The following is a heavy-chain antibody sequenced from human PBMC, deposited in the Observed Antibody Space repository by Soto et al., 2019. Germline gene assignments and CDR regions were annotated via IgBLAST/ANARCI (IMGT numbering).Heavy chain of an antibody. V-gene: IGHV3-72*01. CDR3: AREDRPRRDYYGMDV. CDR2: TRNKAKSYTT. Sequence: EVQLVESGGGLVQPGGSLRLSCAASGFTFSDHYMDWVRQAPGKGLEWVGRTRNKAKSYTTEYAASVKGRFTISRDDSKNSLYLQMNSLKTEDTAVYYCAREDRPRRDYYGMDVWGQGTTVTVSS. J-gene: IGHJ6*02. CDR1: GFTFSDHY.